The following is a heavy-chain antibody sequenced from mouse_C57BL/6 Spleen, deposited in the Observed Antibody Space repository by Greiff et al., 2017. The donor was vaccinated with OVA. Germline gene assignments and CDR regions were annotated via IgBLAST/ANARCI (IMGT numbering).Heavy chain of an antibody. Sequence: QVQLQQSGAELVKPGASVKLSCKASGYTFTSYWMHWVKQRPGQGLEWVGMIHPNSGSTNYNEKFKSKATLTVDKSSSTAYMQLSSLTSEDSAVYYCARWYYGSSYGYFDVWGTGTMVTVSS. J-gene: IGHJ1*03. CDR1: GYTFTSYW. V-gene: IGHV1-64*01. D-gene: IGHD1-1*01. CDR2: IHPNSGST. CDR3: ARWYYGSSYGYFDV.